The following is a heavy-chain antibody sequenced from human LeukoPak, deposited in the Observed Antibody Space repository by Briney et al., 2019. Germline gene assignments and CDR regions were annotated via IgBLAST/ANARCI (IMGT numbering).Heavy chain of an antibody. D-gene: IGHD5-12*01. CDR1: EFTFSRYP. CDR3: ARGASLVAGISPDAFDI. Sequence: PGRSLRLSCAASEFTFSRYPMQWVRQSPVKGLEWVAVISYDGTNTHYGDSVKGRFTISRDNSKNTLYLQTNSLRVEDTAVYYCARGASLVAGISPDAFDIWGQGTRVTVSS. V-gene: IGHV3-30-3*01. J-gene: IGHJ3*02. CDR2: ISYDGTNT.